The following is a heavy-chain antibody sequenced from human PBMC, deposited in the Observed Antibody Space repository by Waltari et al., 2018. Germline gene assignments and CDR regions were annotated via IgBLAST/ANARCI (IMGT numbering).Heavy chain of an antibody. CDR3: ARGHRKGCSSTSCPRRYGMDV. D-gene: IGHD2-2*01. Sequence: QVQLQQWGAGLLKPSETLSLTCAVYGGSFSGYYWSWFRQPPGKGVEGIGEIKHRRTTNYHPSRKGRATRSVATSKNQFSLKRSAVTAADTAVYYCARGHRKGCSSTSCPRRYGMDVWGQGTTVTVSS. CDR2: IKHRRTT. V-gene: IGHV4-34*01. CDR1: GGSFSGYY. J-gene: IGHJ6*02.